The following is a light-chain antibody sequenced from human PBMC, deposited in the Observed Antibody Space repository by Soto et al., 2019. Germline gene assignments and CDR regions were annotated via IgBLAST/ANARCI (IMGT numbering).Light chain of an antibody. CDR1: QSVSSN. Sequence: IVLTLAPETLWVSPGVRATLVSRASQSVSSNLAWYQQKPGQAPRLLIYDASTRATGIPARFSGSGSGTEFTLTISSLQSKDFAVYYCQQYNNWHPLTFGGGTKVDIK. CDR3: QQYNNWHPLT. CDR2: DAS. J-gene: IGKJ4*01. V-gene: IGKV3D-15*01.